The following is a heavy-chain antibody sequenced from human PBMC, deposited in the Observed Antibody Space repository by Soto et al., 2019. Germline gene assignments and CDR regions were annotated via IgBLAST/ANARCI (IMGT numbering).Heavy chain of an antibody. CDR3: ARVGARGFHWNSGDY. CDR1: GFTFSSYA. CDR2: ISGSGGST. Sequence: EVQLLESGGGLVQPGGSLRLSCAASGFTFSSYAMSWVRQAPGKGLEWVSAISGSGGSTYYADSVKGRFTISRDNSKNSLYLQMNSLRAEDTAVYYCARVGARGFHWNSGDYWGQGTLVTVSS. J-gene: IGHJ4*02. V-gene: IGHV3-23*01. D-gene: IGHD1-7*01.